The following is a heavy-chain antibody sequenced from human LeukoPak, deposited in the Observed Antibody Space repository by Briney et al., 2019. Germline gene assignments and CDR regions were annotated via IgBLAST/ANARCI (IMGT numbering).Heavy chain of an antibody. J-gene: IGHJ3*02. CDR3: ARYKWSVPADIVGEDFDI. V-gene: IGHV4-59*08. CDR1: SGSISSYY. CDR2: IDYSGST. D-gene: IGHD2-15*01. Sequence: SETLSLTCTVSSGSISSYYWSWIRQPPGKGLEWLGYIDYSGSTNYNTSLESRVTIAVDTSKNEYSLKLRSVPVADPAVYYCARYKWSVPADIVGEDFDIWGQGTMVTVSS.